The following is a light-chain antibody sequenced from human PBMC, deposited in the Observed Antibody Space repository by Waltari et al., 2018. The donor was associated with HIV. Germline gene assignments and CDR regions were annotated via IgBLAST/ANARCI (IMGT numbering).Light chain of an antibody. CDR1: SSDIGDYDF. CDR2: GVT. V-gene: IGLV2-14*01. J-gene: IGLJ2*01. CDR3: SSFTPTTTLV. Sequence: QSALTQPASVSGSPGQSITISCTGTSSDIGDYDFVSWYQQHPGRAPNLISYGVTSRPSGISSRFSGSKSGYTASLTISGLQTEDEADYFCSSFTPTTTLVFGGGTKLTVL.